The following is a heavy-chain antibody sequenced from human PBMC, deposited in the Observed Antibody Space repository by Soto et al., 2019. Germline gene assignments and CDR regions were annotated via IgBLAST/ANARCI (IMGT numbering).Heavy chain of an antibody. CDR2: IFESGAT. D-gene: IGHD1-7*01. J-gene: IGHJ4*02. CDR1: GGSISSSSW. CDR3: TTSHAGELNN. Sequence: QVQLQESGPGLVKPSGTLSLTCAVSGGSISSSSWWTWVRQSPGKGLEWIGEIFESGATNYNPSLKSRLTMSVDKSKNQFSLNLSSLTAADTAVYFCTTSHAGELNNWGQGTLVTFSS. V-gene: IGHV4-4*02.